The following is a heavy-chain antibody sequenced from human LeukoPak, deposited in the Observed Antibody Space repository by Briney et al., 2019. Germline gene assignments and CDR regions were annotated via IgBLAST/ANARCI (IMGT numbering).Heavy chain of an antibody. CDR3: ARRGLRYRIFWFDP. Sequence: PSETLSLTCAVYGGSFSNYYWSWIRQPPGKRLEWIGQINHSGSTNYIPSLKSRVTISVDTSKNQFSLKLSSVTAADTAVYYCARRGLRYRIFWFDPWGQGTLVTVSS. CDR1: GGSFSNYY. D-gene: IGHD3-9*01. J-gene: IGHJ5*02. CDR2: INHSGST. V-gene: IGHV4-34*01.